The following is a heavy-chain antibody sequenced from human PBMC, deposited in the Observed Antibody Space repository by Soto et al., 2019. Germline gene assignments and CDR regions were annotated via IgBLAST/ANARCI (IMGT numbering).Heavy chain of an antibody. Sequence: SETLSLTCAVSGGSISSSNWWSWVRQPPGKGPEWIGEIYHSGSTNYNPSLKSRVTISVDKSKNQFSLKLSSVTAADTAVYYCAKILRFLENNWFDPWGQGTLVTVSS. CDR3: AKILRFLENNWFDP. D-gene: IGHD3-3*01. J-gene: IGHJ5*02. V-gene: IGHV4-4*02. CDR2: IYHSGST. CDR1: GGSISSSNW.